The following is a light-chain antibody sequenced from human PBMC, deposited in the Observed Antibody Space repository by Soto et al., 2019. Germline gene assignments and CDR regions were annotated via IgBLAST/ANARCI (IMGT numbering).Light chain of an antibody. V-gene: IGKV3-11*01. J-gene: IGKJ4*01. CDR2: DAS. Sequence: EIVLTQSPAILSLSPGERATLSCRASQSVSNFLAWFQQRPGQAPRLLIYDASNRASGIPARFSGSGSGTDFTLTITSLEPEDFANYYCQQRDNGLTFGGGTKVEIK. CDR1: QSVSNF. CDR3: QQRDNGLT.